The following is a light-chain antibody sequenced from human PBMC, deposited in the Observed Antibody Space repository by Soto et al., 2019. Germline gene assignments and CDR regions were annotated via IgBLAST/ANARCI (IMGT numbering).Light chain of an antibody. V-gene: IGLV1-40*01. CDR2: DND. J-gene: IGLJ2*01. CDR3: QSYDSRLSTLV. Sequence: QSVLTQPPSVSGAPGQTVTISCSGTNANLGTGYDVHWYRQVPGTAPKLLLYDNDNRPSGVPDRFSGSRSGTSASLAITGLQVDDEGDYYCQSYDSRLSTLVFGGGTKLTVL. CDR1: NANLGTGYD.